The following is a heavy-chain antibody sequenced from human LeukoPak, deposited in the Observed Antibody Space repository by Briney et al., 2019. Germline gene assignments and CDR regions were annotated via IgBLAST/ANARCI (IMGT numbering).Heavy chain of an antibody. D-gene: IGHD3-9*01. CDR1: GYTFTSYA. V-gene: IGHV1-69*04. CDR2: IIPILGIA. Sequence: VASVKVSCKASGYTFTSYAMNWVRQAPGQGLEWMGRIIPILGIANYAQKFQGRVTITADKSTNTAYMELSSLRSEDTAVYYCARLTHSDAFDIWGQGTMVTVSS. J-gene: IGHJ3*02. CDR3: ARLTHSDAFDI.